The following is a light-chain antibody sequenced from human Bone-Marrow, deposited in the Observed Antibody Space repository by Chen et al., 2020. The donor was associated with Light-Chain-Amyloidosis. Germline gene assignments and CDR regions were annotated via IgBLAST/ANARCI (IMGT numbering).Light chain of an antibody. V-gene: IGLV3-21*02. Sequence: SYVLTQPSSVSVAPGQPATIACGGNNIGSTSVHWYQQTPGQAPLLVVYDDSDRPSGIPERLSGSNSGNTATLTISRVEDGDEAAYYCQVWDRSSDRPVFGGGTKLTVL. CDR1: NIGSTS. J-gene: IGLJ3*02. CDR3: QVWDRSSDRPV. CDR2: DDS.